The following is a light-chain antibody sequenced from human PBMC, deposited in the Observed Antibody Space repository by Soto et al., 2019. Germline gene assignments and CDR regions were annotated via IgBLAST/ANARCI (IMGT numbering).Light chain of an antibody. CDR3: SSYAGSNNLGVV. CDR1: SSDVGGYNY. Sequence: QSVLTQPPSASGSPGQSVTISCTGTSSDVGGYNYVSWYQQHPGKAPKLMIYEVSKRPSGVPDRFSGSKSGNTASLTVSELQAEDEADYYCSSYAGSNNLGVVFGGGTKLTVL. CDR2: EVS. V-gene: IGLV2-8*01. J-gene: IGLJ2*01.